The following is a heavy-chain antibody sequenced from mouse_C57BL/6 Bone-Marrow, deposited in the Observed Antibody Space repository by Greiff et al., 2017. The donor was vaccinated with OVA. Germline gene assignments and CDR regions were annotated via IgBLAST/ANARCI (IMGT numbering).Heavy chain of an antibody. CDR3: AFYYGSSYRYFDV. D-gene: IGHD1-1*01. J-gene: IGHJ1*03. Sequence: EVQLKESGPELVKPGASVKISCKASGYSFTDYNMNWVKQSNGKSLEWIGVINPNNGTTIYNQKFKGKATFTVDKSSSTAYMQLSSLTSEDSAVYCSAFYYGSSYRYFDVWGTGTTVTVSS. CDR1: GYSFTDYN. CDR2: INPNNGTT. V-gene: IGHV1-39*01.